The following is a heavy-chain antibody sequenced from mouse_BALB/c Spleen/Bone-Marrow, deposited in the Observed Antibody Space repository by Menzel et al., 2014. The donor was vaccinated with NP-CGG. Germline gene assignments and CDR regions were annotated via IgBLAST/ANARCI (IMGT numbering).Heavy chain of an antibody. CDR2: IWAGGST. Sequence: VMLVESGPGLVAPSQSLSITCTVSGFSFTNYGVHWVRQLPGKGLEWLGVIWAGGSTDYNSALMARLTISKDNAKSQVFLKMSRLQTDDTAMYYCASYYRYDGAYWGQGTLVTVSA. V-gene: IGHV2-9*02. J-gene: IGHJ3*01. CDR1: GFSFTNYG. D-gene: IGHD2-14*01. CDR3: ASYYRYDGAY.